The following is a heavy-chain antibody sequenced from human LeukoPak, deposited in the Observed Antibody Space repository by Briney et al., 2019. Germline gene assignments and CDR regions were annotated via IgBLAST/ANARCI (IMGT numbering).Heavy chain of an antibody. Sequence: GGSLRLSCAASGFTFSSYAMHWVRQAPGKGLEWVAVISYDGSNKYYADSVKGRFTISRNNSKNTLYLQMNSLRAEDTAVYYCAYSVGATYWGQGTLVTVSS. J-gene: IGHJ4*02. CDR3: AYSVGATY. CDR2: ISYDGSNK. V-gene: IGHV3-30*04. CDR1: GFTFSSYA. D-gene: IGHD1-26*01.